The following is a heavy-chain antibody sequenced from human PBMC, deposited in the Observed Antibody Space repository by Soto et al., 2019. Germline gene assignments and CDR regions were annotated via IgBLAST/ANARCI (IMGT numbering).Heavy chain of an antibody. V-gene: IGHV3-53*01. CDR1: ALTPSRHP. CDR3: ARDRVESGYPEYFQH. Sequence: HPRPSLPPSPAPSALTPSRHPMTWLPPAPGTGLEWVSVIYRGGSTYYADSVKGRFTISRDNSKNALYLQMNSLRAEDTAVYYCARDRVESGYPEYFQHWGQGTLVTVSS. J-gene: IGHJ1*01. D-gene: IGHD3-22*01. CDR2: IYRGGST.